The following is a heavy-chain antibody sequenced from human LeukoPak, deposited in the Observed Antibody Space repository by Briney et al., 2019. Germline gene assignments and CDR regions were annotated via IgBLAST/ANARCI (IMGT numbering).Heavy chain of an antibody. D-gene: IGHD2-15*01. CDR3: AREGGGCSGGSCYKAFDI. CDR1: GFTFSSYE. CDR2: ISSSGSTI. V-gene: IGHV3-48*03. Sequence: GGSLRLSCAASGFTFSSYEMNWVRQAPGKGLEWVSYISSSGSTIYYADSVKGRFTISRDNAKNSLYLQMNSLRAEDTAVYYCAREGGGCSGGSCYKAFDIWGQGTMVTVSP. J-gene: IGHJ3*02.